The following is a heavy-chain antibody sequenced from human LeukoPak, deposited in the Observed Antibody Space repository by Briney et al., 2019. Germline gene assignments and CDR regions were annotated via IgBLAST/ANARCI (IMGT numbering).Heavy chain of an antibody. D-gene: IGHD3-9*01. CDR1: GFTFSTYP. V-gene: IGHV3-30*14. CDR3: ARVHDTTGYYPYFDS. CDR2: ISHHGSNE. Sequence: GGCLRLSCEASGFTFSTYPMHWVRQAPDKGLEWVAMISHHGSNEYYADSVKGRFTISRDNSKNTVYLQMNNPRVEDTAIYYCARVHDTTGYYPYFDSWGQGTLVTVSS. J-gene: IGHJ4*02.